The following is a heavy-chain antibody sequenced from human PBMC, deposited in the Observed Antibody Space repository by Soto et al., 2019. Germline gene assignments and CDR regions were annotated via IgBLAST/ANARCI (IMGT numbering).Heavy chain of an antibody. V-gene: IGHV3-7*03. CDR2: MNPDGSAK. CDR3: ERDNDRKFDS. D-gene: IGHD2-8*01. J-gene: IGHJ4*02. Sequence: GGSLRLSCEVSGFTFDNFWMSWVRQAPGKGLEWVANMNPDGSAKHYVDSVKGRFTISRDNAKNSLYLQMNSLRPEDTAVYYCERDNDRKFDSWGQGTLVTVSS. CDR1: GFTFDNFW.